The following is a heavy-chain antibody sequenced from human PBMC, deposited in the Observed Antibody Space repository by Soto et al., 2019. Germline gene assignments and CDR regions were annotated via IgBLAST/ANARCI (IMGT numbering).Heavy chain of an antibody. J-gene: IGHJ4*02. CDR2: MNPNSGNT. D-gene: IGHD3-3*01. CDR3: ARVAGGGYYFWSGYYSYFDY. Sequence: ASVKVSCKASGYTFTSYDINWVRQATGQGLEWMGWMNPNSGNTGYAQKFQGRVTMTRNTSISTAYMELSSLRSEDTAVYYCARVAGGGYYFWSGYYSYFDYWGQGTLVTVSS. CDR1: GYTFTSYD. V-gene: IGHV1-8*01.